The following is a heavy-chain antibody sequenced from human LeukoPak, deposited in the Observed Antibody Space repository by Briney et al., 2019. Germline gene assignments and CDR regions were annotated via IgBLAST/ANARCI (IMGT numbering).Heavy chain of an antibody. CDR3: AKQWRGTGDAFDI. D-gene: IGHD3/OR15-3a*01. V-gene: IGHV3-23*01. CDR1: GFTSSTYA. J-gene: IGHJ3*02. Sequence: GGSLRLSCAASGFTSSTYAMSWVRQAPGKGLEWVSTISGGGVSTYYADSVKGRFTISRDTSKNTLYLQMNSLRAEDTAVYYCAKQWRGTGDAFDIWGQGTVVTFSS. CDR2: ISGGGVST.